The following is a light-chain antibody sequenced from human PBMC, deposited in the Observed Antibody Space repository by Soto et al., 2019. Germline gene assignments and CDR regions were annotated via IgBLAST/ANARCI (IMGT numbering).Light chain of an antibody. Sequence: DIQMTQSPSSLSASVGDTVTITCRASQRISTWLAWYQQTPGKARKLLIYEASTLESGVPSRFSGSGSGTEFTLTISSLQPEDSATYYCQQFESYSFGQGTKLEI. CDR1: QRISTW. CDR3: QQFESYS. J-gene: IGKJ2*01. CDR2: EAS. V-gene: IGKV1-5*01.